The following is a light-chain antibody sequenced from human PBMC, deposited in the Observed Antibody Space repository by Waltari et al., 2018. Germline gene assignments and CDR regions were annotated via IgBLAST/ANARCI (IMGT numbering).Light chain of an antibody. Sequence: SYDLTQPPSVSVSPGQPATLTCPGDSLGFRSASWYQQMPGQSPVVLVYQSDKRPSGIPKRLSGSNSGNPAALTISGTQSVDEADYYWQTWYSGSVIFGGGTKLTVL. V-gene: IGLV3-1*01. CDR3: QTWYSGSVI. CDR2: QSD. J-gene: IGLJ2*01. CDR1: SLGFRS.